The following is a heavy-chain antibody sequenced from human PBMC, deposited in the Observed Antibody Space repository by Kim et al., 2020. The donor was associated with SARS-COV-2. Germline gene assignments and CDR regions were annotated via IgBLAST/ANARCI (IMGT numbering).Heavy chain of an antibody. CDR3: AKGGLGRWYSSGWYYFDY. Sequence: KGRFTISRDNSKNTLYLQMNSLRAEDTAVYYCAKGGLGRWYSSGWYYFDYWGQGTLVTVSS. J-gene: IGHJ4*02. D-gene: IGHD6-19*01. V-gene: IGHV3-23*01.